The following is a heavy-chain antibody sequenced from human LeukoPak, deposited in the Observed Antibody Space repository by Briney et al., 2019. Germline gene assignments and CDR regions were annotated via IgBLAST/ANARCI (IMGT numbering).Heavy chain of an antibody. CDR3: ARFRFGELLYHFDY. CDR1: GGSISSGGYY. V-gene: IGHV4-31*03. D-gene: IGHD3-10*01. Sequence: SETLSPTCTVSGGSISSGGYYWSWIRQHPGKGLEWIGYIYYSGSTYYNPSLKSRVTISVDTSKNQFSLKLSSVTAADTAVYYCARFRFGELLYHFDYWGQGTLVTVSS. CDR2: IYYSGST. J-gene: IGHJ4*02.